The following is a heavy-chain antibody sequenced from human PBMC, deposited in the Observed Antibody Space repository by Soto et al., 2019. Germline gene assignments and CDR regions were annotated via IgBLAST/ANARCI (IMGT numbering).Heavy chain of an antibody. J-gene: IGHJ4*02. V-gene: IGHV4-61*01. CDR1: GGSVSSGSYY. CDR3: ARDRGLGYCSGGSCYWFDY. D-gene: IGHD2-15*01. CDR2: IYYSGST. Sequence: SETLSLTCTVSGGSVSSGSYYWSWIRQPPGKGLEWIGYIYYSGSTNYNPSLKSRVTISVDTSKNQFSLKLSSVTAEDTAVYYCARDRGLGYCSGGSCYWFDYWGQGTLVTVSS.